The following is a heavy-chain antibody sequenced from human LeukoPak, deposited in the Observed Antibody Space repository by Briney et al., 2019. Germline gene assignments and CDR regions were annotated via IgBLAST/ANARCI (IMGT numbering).Heavy chain of an antibody. CDR2: ISGSGDNT. CDR3: AKYSWGAVAAPFDY. D-gene: IGHD6-19*01. V-gene: IGHV3-23*01. J-gene: IGHJ4*02. CDR1: GFTFSTYA. Sequence: GGSLRLSCAASGFTFSTYAMSWVRQAPGKGLEWVPGISGSGDNTYYADSVKGRFTISRDNSKNTVYVQMKNLRAEDTAVYYCAKYSWGAVAAPFDYWGQGALVTVSS.